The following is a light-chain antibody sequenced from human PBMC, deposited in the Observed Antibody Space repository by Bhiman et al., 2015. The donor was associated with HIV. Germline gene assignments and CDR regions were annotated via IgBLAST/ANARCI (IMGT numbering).Light chain of an antibody. CDR2: RNN. V-gene: IGLV1-44*01. CDR3: QVWDSSSDLYV. Sequence: QSVLTQPPSASGTPGQRVTISCSGSSSNIGSNTVNWYQQLPGTAPKLLIYRNNQRPSGVPDRFSGSKSGTSASLAISGLQAEDEADYYCQVWDSSSDLYVFGTGTKVTVL. CDR1: SSNIGSNT. J-gene: IGLJ1*01.